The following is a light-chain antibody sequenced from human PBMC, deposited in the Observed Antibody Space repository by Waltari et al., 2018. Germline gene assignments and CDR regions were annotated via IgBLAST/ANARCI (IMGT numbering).Light chain of an antibody. V-gene: IGLV2-14*03. J-gene: IGLJ3*02. CDR1: SIDVGGYNY. CDR2: DVS. CDR3: SSYTSSSTLWV. Sequence: QPALTHPASVSGSPGQSNTIPCPGTSIDVGGYNYDSWYQQHPGKAPKHMVYDVSNRPSWVSNGCSGSKSGNATSLTISGLQADDEADYYCSSYTSSSTLWVFGGGTKLTVL.